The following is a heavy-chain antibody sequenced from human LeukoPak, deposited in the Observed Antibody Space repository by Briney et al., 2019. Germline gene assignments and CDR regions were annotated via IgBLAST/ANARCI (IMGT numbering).Heavy chain of an antibody. Sequence: PSETLSLTCTVSADSIGGHYLSWVRQPPGKGLEWIGYISDSGDTNSSPYLKSRLTISVDTSKSQVSLNLSSMTAADTAVYYCTSCPTSKHGYNSRYAFDIWGQGTVVAVSS. J-gene: IGHJ3*02. D-gene: IGHD5-24*01. V-gene: IGHV4-59*11. CDR3: TSCPTSKHGYNSRYAFDI. CDR2: ISDSGDT. CDR1: ADSIGGHY.